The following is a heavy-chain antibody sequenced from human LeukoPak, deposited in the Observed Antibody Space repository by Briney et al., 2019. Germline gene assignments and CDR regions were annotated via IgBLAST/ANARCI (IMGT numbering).Heavy chain of an antibody. CDR1: GGTFSSYA. J-gene: IGHJ4*02. Sequence: SVKVSCKASGGTFSSYAISWVRQAPGQGLEWMGGVIPIFGTANYAQKFQGRVTITAVESMRTAYMELSGLRSEGTAVYYCARGWLAETTVVTPYNYWGQGTLVTVSS. CDR3: ARGWLAETTVVTPYNY. D-gene: IGHD4-23*01. V-gene: IGHV1-69*01. CDR2: VIPIFGTA.